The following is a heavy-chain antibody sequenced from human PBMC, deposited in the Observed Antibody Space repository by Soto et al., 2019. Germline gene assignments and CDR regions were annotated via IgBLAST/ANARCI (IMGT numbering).Heavy chain of an antibody. V-gene: IGHV1-3*01. J-gene: IGHJ3*02. CDR2: INAGNGNT. D-gene: IGHD6-19*01. Sequence: ASVKGSCKASGYTFTSYAMHWVRQAPGQRLEWMGWINAGNGNTKYSQKFQGRVTITRDTSASTAYMELSSLRSEDTAVYYCARDGMDSSGWYNVDAFDIWGQGTMVTVSS. CDR1: GYTFTSYA. CDR3: ARDGMDSSGWYNVDAFDI.